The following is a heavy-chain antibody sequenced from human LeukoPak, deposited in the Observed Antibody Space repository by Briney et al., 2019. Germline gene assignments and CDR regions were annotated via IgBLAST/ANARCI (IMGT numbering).Heavy chain of an antibody. V-gene: IGHV4-59*08. CDR2: IYYSGST. Sequence: SETLSLTRTVSGGSISSYYWSWIRQPPGKGLEWIGYIYYSGSTNYNPSLKSRVTISVDTSKNQFSLKLSSVTAADTAVYYCARRPASGAFDIWGQGTMVTVSS. J-gene: IGHJ3*02. CDR1: GGSISSYY. CDR3: ARRPASGAFDI. D-gene: IGHD6-25*01.